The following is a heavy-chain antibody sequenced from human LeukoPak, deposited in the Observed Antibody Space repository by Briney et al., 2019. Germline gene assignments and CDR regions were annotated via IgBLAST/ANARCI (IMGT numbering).Heavy chain of an antibody. CDR3: ARDSLRRKCSGGSCYSGPGMDV. CDR1: GYTFTSYG. CDR2: ISAYNGNT. J-gene: IGHJ6*02. Sequence: ASVKVSCKASGYTFTSYGISGVRQAPGQGLEWMGWISAYNGNTNYAQKLQGRVTMTTDTSTSTAYMELRSLRSDDTAVYYCARDSLRRKCSGGSCYSGPGMDVWGQGTTVTVSS. D-gene: IGHD2-15*01. V-gene: IGHV1-18*01.